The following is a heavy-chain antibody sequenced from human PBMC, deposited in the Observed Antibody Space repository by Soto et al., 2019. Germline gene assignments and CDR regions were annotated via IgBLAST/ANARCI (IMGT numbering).Heavy chain of an antibody. D-gene: IGHD6-6*01. CDR2: ISAYNGNT. CDR3: ARDLSVPSEYYFDY. Sequence: ASVKVSCKASGYTFTSYGISWVRQAPGQGLEWMGWISAYNGNTNYAQKLQGRVTMTTDTSTSTAYMELRSLRSDDTAVYYCARDLSVPSEYYFDYWGQGTPVTVSS. CDR1: GYTFTSYG. J-gene: IGHJ4*02. V-gene: IGHV1-18*01.